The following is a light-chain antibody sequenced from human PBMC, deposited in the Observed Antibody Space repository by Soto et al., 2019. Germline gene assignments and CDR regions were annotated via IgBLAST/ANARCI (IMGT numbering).Light chain of an antibody. CDR1: QSVSSN. CDR2: GAS. J-gene: IGKJ5*01. CDR3: QQYGSSPMN. Sequence: EIVMTQSPATLPVSPGERATPSCRASQSVSSNLAWYQQKPGQAPRLLIYGASTRATGIPARFSGSGSGTDFTLTISRLEPEDFAVYYCQQYGSSPMNFGQGTRLEIK. V-gene: IGKV3-15*01.